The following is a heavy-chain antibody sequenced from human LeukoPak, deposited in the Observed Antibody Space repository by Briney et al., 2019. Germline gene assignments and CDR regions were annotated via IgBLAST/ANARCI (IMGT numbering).Heavy chain of an antibody. J-gene: IGHJ4*02. Sequence: GGSLRLSCAASGFTVSSKYMSWVRQAPGKGLEWVSAFYSGGATYYGDSVKGRFIISRDNDKNTLYLQMNSLRAEDTAVYYCARHMTTESLFDYWGQGTLVTVSS. V-gene: IGHV3-66*04. CDR2: FYSGGAT. CDR3: ARHMTTESLFDY. CDR1: GFTVSSKY. D-gene: IGHD4-11*01.